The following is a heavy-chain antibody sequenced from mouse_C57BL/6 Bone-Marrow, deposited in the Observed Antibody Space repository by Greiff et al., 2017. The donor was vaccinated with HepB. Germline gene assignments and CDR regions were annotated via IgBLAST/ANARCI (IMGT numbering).Heavy chain of an antibody. V-gene: IGHV7-3*01. CDR1: GFTFTDYY. Sequence: EVQGVESGGGLVQPGGSLSLSCAASGFTFTDYYMSWVRQPPGKALEWLGFIRNKANGYTTEYSASVKGRFTISRDNSQSILYLQMNDLRAEDSDTYYCERYISHGSLYYAMDYWGQGTSVTVSS. CDR2: IRNKANGYTT. D-gene: IGHD1-1*01. CDR3: ERYISHGSLYYAMDY. J-gene: IGHJ4*01.